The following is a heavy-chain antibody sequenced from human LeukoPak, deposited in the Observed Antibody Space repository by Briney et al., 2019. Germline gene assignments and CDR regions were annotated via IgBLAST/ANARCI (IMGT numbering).Heavy chain of an antibody. CDR1: GFTFSSYA. CDR3: AKGQIGYCSGGSCYHDY. CDR2: ISGSGGST. Sequence: GGSLRLSCAASGFTFSSYAMSWVRQAPGKGLEWVSAISGSGGSTYYADSVKGRFTISRDNSKSTLYLQMNSLRAEDTAVYYCAKGQIGYCSGGSCYHDYWGQGTLVTVSS. D-gene: IGHD2-15*01. V-gene: IGHV3-23*01. J-gene: IGHJ4*02.